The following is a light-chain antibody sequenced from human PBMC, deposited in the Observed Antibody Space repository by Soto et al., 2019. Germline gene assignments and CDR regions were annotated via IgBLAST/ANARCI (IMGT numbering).Light chain of an antibody. Sequence: EIVLTQSPGTLSLSPGERATLSCRASQSVSSSYLAWYQQKPGQAPRLLIYGASSRATGLPDRFSGSGSGTDFTLTISRLEPEDFAVYYCQQYTTSPPAYTFGQGTKLEIK. V-gene: IGKV3-20*01. CDR3: QQYTTSPPAYT. CDR1: QSVSSSY. CDR2: GAS. J-gene: IGKJ2*01.